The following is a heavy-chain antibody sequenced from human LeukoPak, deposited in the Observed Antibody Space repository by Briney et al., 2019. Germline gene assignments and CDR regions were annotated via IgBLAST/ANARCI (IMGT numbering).Heavy chain of an antibody. J-gene: IGHJ4*02. D-gene: IGHD3-10*01. CDR2: ISWNSGRI. V-gene: IGHV3-9*01. CDR3: AKGPIYGSGSYEFDY. CDR1: GFTFDDYA. Sequence: GGSLRLSCAASGFTFDDYAMHWVRHAPGKGLEWVSGISWNSGRIGYADSVKGRFTISRDNAKNSLYLQMNSLRAEDTALYYCAKGPIYGSGSYEFDYWGQGTLVTVSS.